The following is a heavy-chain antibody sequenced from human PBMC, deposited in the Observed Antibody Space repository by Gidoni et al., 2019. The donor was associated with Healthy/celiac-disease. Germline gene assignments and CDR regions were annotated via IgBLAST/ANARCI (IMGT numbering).Heavy chain of an antibody. CDR3: ARGPVGAGGFDP. CDR1: GLPFSSYS. V-gene: IGHV3-48*02. CDR2: ISSSSSTI. Sequence: EVQLVESGGGLVQPGGSLTLSCAASGLPFSSYSMNWVRQAPGKGLEWVSYISSSSSTIYYADSGKGRFTISRDNAKNSLYLQMNRLRDEDTAVYYCARGPVGAGGFDPWGQGTLVTVSS. D-gene: IGHD1-26*01. J-gene: IGHJ5*02.